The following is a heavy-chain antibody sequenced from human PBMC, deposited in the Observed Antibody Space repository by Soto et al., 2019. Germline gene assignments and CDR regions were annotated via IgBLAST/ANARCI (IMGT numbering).Heavy chain of an antibody. J-gene: IGHJ4*02. V-gene: IGHV2-5*02. CDR3: ARSLWFGELH. CDR2: IYWDNDK. D-gene: IGHD3-10*01. Sequence: QITLKESGPTLVKPTQTLTLTCSFSGFSLSTTGVGVGWIRQSPGKALEWLAIIYWDNDKRYSQSLKSRVIITKDTSKNQVVLTVTNMDPVDTGTYYCARSLWFGELHWGQGALVTVSS. CDR1: GFSLSTTGVG.